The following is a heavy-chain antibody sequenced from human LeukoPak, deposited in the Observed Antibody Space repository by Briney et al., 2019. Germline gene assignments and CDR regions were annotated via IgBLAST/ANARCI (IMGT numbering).Heavy chain of an antibody. V-gene: IGHV3-23*01. CDR2: ISGSGGST. J-gene: IGHJ4*02. CDR1: GFTFSSYA. CDR3: AKDLAGSHGWD. D-gene: IGHD1-26*01. Sequence: GGSLRLSCAASGFTFSSYAMSWVRQAPGKGLEWVSAISGSGGSTYYADSVKGRFTISRDNSKNTLYLRMNSLRAEDTAVYYCAKDLAGSHGWDWGQGTLVTVSS.